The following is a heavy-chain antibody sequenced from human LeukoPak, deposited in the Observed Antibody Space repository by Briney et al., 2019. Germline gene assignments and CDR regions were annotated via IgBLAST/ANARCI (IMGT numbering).Heavy chain of an antibody. J-gene: IGHJ5*02. Sequence: HGESLKISCKGSGYSFTSYWIGWVRQMPGKGLEWMGIIYPGDSDTRYSPSFQGQVTISADKSISTAYLQWSSLKASDTAMYYCVRRYDFWSGQNWFDPWGQGTLVTVSS. CDR2: IYPGDSDT. D-gene: IGHD3-3*01. CDR1: GYSFTSYW. CDR3: VRRYDFWSGQNWFDP. V-gene: IGHV5-51*01.